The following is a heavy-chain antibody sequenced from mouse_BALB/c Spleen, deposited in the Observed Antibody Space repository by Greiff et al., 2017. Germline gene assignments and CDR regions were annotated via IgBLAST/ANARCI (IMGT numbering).Heavy chain of an antibody. CDR3: TRGENT. CDR2: IDPETGGT. CDR1: GYTFTDYE. Sequence: QVQLKQSGAELVRPGASVTLSCKASGYTFTDYEMHWVKQTPVHGLEWIGAIDPETGGTAYNQKFKGKATLTADKSSSTAYMELRSLTSEDSAVYYCTRGENTWGQGTLVTVSA. J-gene: IGHJ3*01. V-gene: IGHV1-15*01.